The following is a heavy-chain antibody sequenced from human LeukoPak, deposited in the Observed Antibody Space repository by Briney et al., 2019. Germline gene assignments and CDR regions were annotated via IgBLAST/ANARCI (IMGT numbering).Heavy chain of an antibody. CDR2: INSDGSST. V-gene: IGHV3-74*01. D-gene: IGHD3-3*01. CDR3: AREPFPLEWLPTPAFDY. J-gene: IGHJ4*02. CDR1: GFTFSSYW. Sequence: GGSLRLSCAASGFTFSSYWMHWVRQAPGKGLVWVSRINSDGSSTSYADSVKGRFTISRDNAKNTLYLQMNSLRAEDTAVYYCAREPFPLEWLPTPAFDYWGQGTLVTVSS.